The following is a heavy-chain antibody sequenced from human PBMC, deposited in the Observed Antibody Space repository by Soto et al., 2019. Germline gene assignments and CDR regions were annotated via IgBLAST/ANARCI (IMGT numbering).Heavy chain of an antibody. CDR2: IYYSGST. CDR1: GGSISSYY. J-gene: IGHJ4*02. D-gene: IGHD2-15*01. V-gene: IGHV4-59*01. CDR3: ASERGLGYCSGGSCYLTHYFDY. Sequence: QVQLQESGPGLVKPSETLSLTCTVSGGSISSYYWSWIRQPPGKGLEWIGYIYYSGSTNYNPSLKSRVTISVDTSKNQFSLKLSSVTAADTAVYYCASERGLGYCSGGSCYLTHYFDYWGQGTLVTVSS.